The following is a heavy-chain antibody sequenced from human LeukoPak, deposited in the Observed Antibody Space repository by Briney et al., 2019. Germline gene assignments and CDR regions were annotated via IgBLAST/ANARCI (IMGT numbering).Heavy chain of an antibody. CDR1: GFTFSSDA. V-gene: IGHV3-23*01. J-gene: IGHJ4*02. D-gene: IGHD3-10*01. CDR3: AREAYYYGSGSYYDY. CDR2: ISGSGGST. Sequence: GGSLRLSCAASGFTFSSDAMSWVRQAPGKGLEWVSAISGSGGSTYYADSVKGRFTISRDNSKNTLYLQMNSLRAEDTAVYYCAREAYYYGSGSYYDYWGQGTLVTVSS.